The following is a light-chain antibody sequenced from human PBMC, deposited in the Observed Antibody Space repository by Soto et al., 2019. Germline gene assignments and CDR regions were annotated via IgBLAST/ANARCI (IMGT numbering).Light chain of an antibody. CDR2: AAS. Sequence: DIQMTQSPSSLSASVGDRVTITCRASQSISNYLNWYQQKPGKAPKFLIYAASSLQSGVPSRFSGSGSGTDFTLTIGSLQPEDFATYYCQQSYSPPPITFGQGTRLEIK. CDR3: QQSYSPPPIT. CDR1: QSISNY. J-gene: IGKJ5*01. V-gene: IGKV1-39*01.